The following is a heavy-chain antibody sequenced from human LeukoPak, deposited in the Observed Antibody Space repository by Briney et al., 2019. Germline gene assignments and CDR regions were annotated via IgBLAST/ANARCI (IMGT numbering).Heavy chain of an antibody. CDR1: GFTFSSCG. CDR2: IWYDGSNK. J-gene: IGHJ3*02. D-gene: IGHD1-26*01. V-gene: IGHV3-33*01. Sequence: GGSLRLSCAASGFTFSSCGMHWVRQAPGKGLEWVAVIWYDGSNKYYADSVKGRFTISRDNSKNTLYLQMNSLRAEDTAVYYCARDIEGGAAFDIWGQGTKVTVSS. CDR3: ARDIEGGAAFDI.